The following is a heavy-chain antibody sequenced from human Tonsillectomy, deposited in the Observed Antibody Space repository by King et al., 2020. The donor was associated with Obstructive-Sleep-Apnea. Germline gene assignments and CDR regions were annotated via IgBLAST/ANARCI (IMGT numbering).Heavy chain of an antibody. J-gene: IGHJ3*02. CDR1: GFTFSSYG. V-gene: IGHV3-30*18. D-gene: IGHD1-26*01. CDR3: AKGSGGSYDDDAFDI. Sequence: VQLVESGGGVVQPGRSQRLSCAASGFTFSSYGMHWVRQAPGKGLEWVAVISYDGSNKYYADSVKGRFTISRDNSKNTLYLQMNSLRAEDMAVYYCAKGSGGSYDDDAFDIWGQGTMVTVSS. CDR2: ISYDGSNK.